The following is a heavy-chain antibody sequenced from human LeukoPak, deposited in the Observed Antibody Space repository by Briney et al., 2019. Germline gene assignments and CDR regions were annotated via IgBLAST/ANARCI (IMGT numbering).Heavy chain of an antibody. CDR3: ARGGKEVGATISFDY. CDR2: IYPGDSDT. V-gene: IGHV5-51*01. J-gene: IGHJ4*02. D-gene: IGHD1-26*01. Sequence: GESLKISCQGSGYSFTSYWIGWVRQMPGKGLEWMGIIYPGDSDTRYSPSFQGQVTISADKSISTAYLQWSSLKASDTAMYYCARGGKEVGATISFDYWGQGTLVTVSS. CDR1: GYSFTSYW.